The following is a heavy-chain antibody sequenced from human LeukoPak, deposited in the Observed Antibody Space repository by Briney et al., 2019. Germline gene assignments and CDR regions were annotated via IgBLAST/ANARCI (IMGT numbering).Heavy chain of an antibody. J-gene: IGHJ5*02. CDR1: GGTFSSYA. D-gene: IGHD6-19*01. CDR2: INTNTGNP. Sequence: ASVKVSCKASGGTFSSYAISWVRQAPGQGLEWMGWINTNTGNPTYAQGFTGRFVFSLDTSVSTAYLQISSLKAEDTAVYYCARNVAVAGTPRDNWFDPWGQGTLVTVSS. V-gene: IGHV7-4-1*02. CDR3: ARNVAVAGTPRDNWFDP.